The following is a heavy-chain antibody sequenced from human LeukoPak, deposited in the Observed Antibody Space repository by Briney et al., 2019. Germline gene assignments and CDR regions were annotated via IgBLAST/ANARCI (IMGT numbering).Heavy chain of an antibody. V-gene: IGHV3-74*01. CDR2: ISSDGSST. CDR3: AKGLSEKYTFDY. J-gene: IGHJ4*02. CDR1: GFTFNNYW. D-gene: IGHD1-1*01. Sequence: QPGGSLRLSCAASGFTFNNYWMHWVRQAPGKGLVWVSRISSDGSSTSFADSVKGRFTISRDNAKNTLYLQMNSLRVEDTAVYYCAKGLSEKYTFDYWGQGTLVTVSS.